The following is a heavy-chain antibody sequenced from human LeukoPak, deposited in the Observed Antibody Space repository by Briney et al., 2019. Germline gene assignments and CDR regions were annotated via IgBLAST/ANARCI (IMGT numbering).Heavy chain of an antibody. CDR3: ARARLSYSSGYLYYFDY. D-gene: IGHD6-19*01. CDR2: ISGSGNLQ. Sequence: GGSLRLSCAASGFTFSDYYMTWIRRAPGKGLEWLSYISGSGNLQSYADSVKGRFTISRDNAKKSLDLQMTSLRAEDTAVYYCARARLSYSSGYLYYFDYWGQGTLVTVSS. J-gene: IGHJ4*02. V-gene: IGHV3-11*01. CDR1: GFTFSDYY.